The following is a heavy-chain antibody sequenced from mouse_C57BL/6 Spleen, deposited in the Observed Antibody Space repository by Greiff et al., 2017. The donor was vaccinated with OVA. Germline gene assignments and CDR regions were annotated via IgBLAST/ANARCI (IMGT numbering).Heavy chain of an antibody. CDR2: IDPSDSET. V-gene: IGHV1-52*01. Sequence: QVQLQQPGAELVRPGSSVKLSCKASGYTFTSYWMHWVKQRPIQGLEWIGNIDPSDSETHYNQKFKDKATLTVDKSSSTAHMQLSSLTSEDSAVYYCARGDYDPHYFDYWGQGTTLTVSS. J-gene: IGHJ2*01. D-gene: IGHD2-4*01. CDR1: GYTFTSYW. CDR3: ARGDYDPHYFDY.